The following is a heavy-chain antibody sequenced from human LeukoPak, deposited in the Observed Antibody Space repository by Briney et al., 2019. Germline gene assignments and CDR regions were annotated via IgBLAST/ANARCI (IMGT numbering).Heavy chain of an antibody. CDR1: GFTFSSHA. D-gene: IGHD3-10*01. CDR2: TSYDETNR. CDR3: ARDYYASNGSDF. V-gene: IGHV3-30-3*01. Sequence: GRSLRLSCAASGFTFSSHAMHWVRQAPGKGLEWVAVTSYDETNRFYADSVKGRFTISRDNSKNTLYLQMDSLRVEDTAVYYCARDYYASNGSDFWGQGTTVTVSS. J-gene: IGHJ6*02.